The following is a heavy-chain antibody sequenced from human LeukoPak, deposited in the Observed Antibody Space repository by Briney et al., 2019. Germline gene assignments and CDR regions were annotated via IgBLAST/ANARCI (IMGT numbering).Heavy chain of an antibody. CDR1: GGSISSSNW. Sequence: SGTLSLTCAVSGGSISSSNWWSWVRQPPGKGLEWIGEIYHSGSTNYIPSLKSRVTISVDKSKNQFSLNLSSVTAADTAFYYCARDGGEYSSGWFYWGQGILVTVSS. D-gene: IGHD6-19*01. CDR2: IYHSGST. V-gene: IGHV4-4*02. CDR3: ARDGGEYSSGWFY. J-gene: IGHJ4*02.